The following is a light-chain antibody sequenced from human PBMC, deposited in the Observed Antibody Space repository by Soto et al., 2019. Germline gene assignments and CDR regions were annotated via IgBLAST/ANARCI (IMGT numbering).Light chain of an antibody. V-gene: IGKV1-27*01. CDR3: LKYNSAPYT. J-gene: IGKJ2*01. CDR2: AAS. Sequence: DIQMTQSPSSLSASVGDRVTITCRTSQGISNSLAWYQQKPGKVPKLVIYAASTLQSGVPSRFSGSGSGTDFTLTISSLQPEDVATYYCLKYNSAPYTFGQGTKLEIK. CDR1: QGISNS.